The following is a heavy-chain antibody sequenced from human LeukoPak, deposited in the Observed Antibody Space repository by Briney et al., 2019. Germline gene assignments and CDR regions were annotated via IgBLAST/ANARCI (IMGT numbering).Heavy chain of an antibody. CDR2: IYYTGTT. V-gene: IGHV4-39*01. J-gene: IGHJ4*02. Sequence: SETLSLTCTVSGGSISSYYWGGIRQSPGKGLEWIGNIYYTGTTYYNPSPRSRVTISVDTSKNQFSLKLNSVTAADTAVYYCARGVSYLGSGSSQTYSDCWGQGTLVTVSS. CDR3: ARGVSYLGSGSSQTYSDC. D-gene: IGHD3-10*01. CDR1: GGSISSYY.